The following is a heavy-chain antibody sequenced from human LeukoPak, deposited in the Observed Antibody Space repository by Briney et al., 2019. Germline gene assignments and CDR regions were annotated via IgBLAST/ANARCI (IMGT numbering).Heavy chain of an antibody. V-gene: IGHV1-2*02. CDR2: INPNSGGT. Sequence: ASVKVSCKTFGYTFTGYYMHGVRQAPGQGLEWMGWINPNSGGTIYAQKFQGRVTMTRDTSISTAYMELSRLRSDDTAVYYCARANHYDSSGYGTGDYWGQGTLVTVSS. D-gene: IGHD3-22*01. CDR3: ARANHYDSSGYGTGDY. CDR1: GYTFTGYY. J-gene: IGHJ4*02.